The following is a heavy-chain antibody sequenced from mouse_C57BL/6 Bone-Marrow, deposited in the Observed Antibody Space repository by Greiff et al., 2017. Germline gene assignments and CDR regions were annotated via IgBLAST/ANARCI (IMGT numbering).Heavy chain of an antibody. J-gene: IGHJ3*01. CDR2: IWGGGST. D-gene: IGHD2-4*01. V-gene: IGHV2-9*01. CDR1: GFSLTSYG. Sequence: VQLQQSGPGLVAPSQCLSITCTVSGFSLTSYGVDWVRQPPGTGLEWLGVIWGGGSTNYNSAPMSRLSFSTDNSKIPVFLKMNSLQTDDTAMYYCAKHNDYPFAYWGQGTLVTVSA. CDR3: AKHNDYPFAY.